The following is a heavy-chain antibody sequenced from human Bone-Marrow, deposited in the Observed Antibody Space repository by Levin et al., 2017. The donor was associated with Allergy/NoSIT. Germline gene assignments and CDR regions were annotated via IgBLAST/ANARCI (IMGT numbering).Heavy chain of an antibody. CDR3: ERDVGCSGSTCYSYYDL. D-gene: IGHD2-15*01. Sequence: LSLTCAASGFTFSSHWMTWVRQTPGKGLEWVANINEDGSAGYYVDSVKGRFTISRDNAVNSMYLQMNSLRVEDTAVYYCERDVGCSGSTCYSYYDLWGQGTLVIVSS. J-gene: IGHJ4*02. CDR2: INEDGSAG. CDR1: GFTFSSHW. V-gene: IGHV3-7*01.